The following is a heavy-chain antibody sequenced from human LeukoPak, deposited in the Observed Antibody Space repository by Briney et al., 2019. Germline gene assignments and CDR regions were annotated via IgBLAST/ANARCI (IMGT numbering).Heavy chain of an antibody. J-gene: IGHJ4*02. CDR2: INPSGGST. V-gene: IGHV1-46*01. CDR1: GYTFTSYD. CDR3: ARDHYDILTGYGY. Sequence: ASVKVSCKASGYTFTSYDINWVRQAPGQGLEWMGIINPSGGSTSYAQKFQGRVTMTRDTSTSTVYMELSSLRSEDTAVYYCARDHYDILTGYGYWGQGTLVTVSS. D-gene: IGHD3-9*01.